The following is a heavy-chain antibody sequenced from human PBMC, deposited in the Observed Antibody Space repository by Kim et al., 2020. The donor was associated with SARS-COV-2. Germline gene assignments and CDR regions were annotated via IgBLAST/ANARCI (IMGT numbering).Heavy chain of an antibody. D-gene: IGHD3-10*01. J-gene: IGHJ5*02. CDR3: AREGGYYYGSGSYNWFDP. Sequence: KGRFTISRDNAKNTLYLQMNSLRAEDTAVYYCAREGGYYYGSGSYNWFDPWGQGTLVTVSS. V-gene: IGHV3-74*01.